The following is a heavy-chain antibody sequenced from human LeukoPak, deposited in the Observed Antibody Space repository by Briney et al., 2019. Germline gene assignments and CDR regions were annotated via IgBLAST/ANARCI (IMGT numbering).Heavy chain of an antibody. J-gene: IGHJ4*02. D-gene: IGHD6-13*01. CDR1: GFTFSSYS. Sequence: GGSLRLSCAASGFTFSSYSMNWVRQAPGKGLEWVSSISSSSSYIYYADSVKGRFTISRDNAKNSLYLQMNSLRAEDTAVYYCARDSGQYSSSWSTWGQGTLVTVSS. CDR2: ISSSSSYI. CDR3: ARDSGQYSSSWST. V-gene: IGHV3-21*01.